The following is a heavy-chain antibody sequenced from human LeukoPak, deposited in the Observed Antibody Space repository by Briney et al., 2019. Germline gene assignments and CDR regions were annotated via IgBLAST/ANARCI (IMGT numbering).Heavy chain of an antibody. V-gene: IGHV3-21*01. CDR1: GFTFSTYN. J-gene: IGHJ4*02. D-gene: IGHD3-22*01. CDR2: ITSTSSYI. Sequence: GGSLRLSCAASGFTFSTYNMNWVRQAPGKGLEWVSSITSTSSYIYYADSVKGRFTISRDNAKNSLYLQMNSLRAEDTAVYYCARGEYYYDSSGYYYFDYWGQGTLVTVSS. CDR3: ARGEYYYDSSGYYYFDY.